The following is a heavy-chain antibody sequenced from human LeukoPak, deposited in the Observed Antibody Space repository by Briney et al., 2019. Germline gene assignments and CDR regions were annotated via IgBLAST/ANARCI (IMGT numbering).Heavy chain of an antibody. CDR3: ARCRRGVGATTSYLVGFDY. Sequence: PSETLSLTCTVSGGSISSSSYYWGWIRQPPGKGLEWIGSIYYSGSTYYNPSLKSRVTISVDTSKNQFSLKLSSVTAADTAVYYCARCRRGVGATTSYLVGFDYWGQGTLVTVSS. D-gene: IGHD1-26*01. CDR1: GGSISSSSYY. J-gene: IGHJ4*02. V-gene: IGHV4-39*07. CDR2: IYYSGST.